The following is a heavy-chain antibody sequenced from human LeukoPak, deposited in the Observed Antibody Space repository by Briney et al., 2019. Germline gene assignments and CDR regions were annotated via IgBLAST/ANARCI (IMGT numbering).Heavy chain of an antibody. CDR1: SGSISSGDYY. Sequence: SETLSLTCTVSSGSISSGDYYWPWIRQPPGEGLEWIGFIYHSGRTNYNPFLKSRVGISLDTSKNQFSLRLSSVTAADTAVYYCARIPFIRGAWGYFDCWGQGTLVTVSS. CDR3: ARIPFIRGAWGYFDC. V-gene: IGHV4-30-4*01. J-gene: IGHJ4*02. CDR2: IYHSGRT. D-gene: IGHD3-10*01.